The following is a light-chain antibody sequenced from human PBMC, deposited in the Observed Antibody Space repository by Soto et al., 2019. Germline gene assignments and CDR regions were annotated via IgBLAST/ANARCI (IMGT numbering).Light chain of an antibody. Sequence: EIVLTQSPGTLSLSPGERATLSCRASQSTSSSYLAWYQQKPGQAPRLLIYGASSRATGIPDRFSGSGSGTDFTLTISRLEAEDFAVYYCQQYGTSPITFGQGTRLEIK. CDR2: GAS. V-gene: IGKV3-20*01. J-gene: IGKJ5*01. CDR1: QSTSSSY. CDR3: QQYGTSPIT.